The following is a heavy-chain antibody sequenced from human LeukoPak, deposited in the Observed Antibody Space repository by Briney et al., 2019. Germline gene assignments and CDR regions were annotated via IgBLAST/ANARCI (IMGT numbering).Heavy chain of an antibody. V-gene: IGHV3-23*01. CDR2: ISGSGGST. CDR1: GFFFSSYA. CDR3: AKIMVRGVINAFDI. Sequence: GGSLRLSCATSGFFFSSYAMSWVRQAPGKGLEWVSAISGSGGSTYYADSVKGRFTISRDNSKNTLYLQMNSLRAEDTAVYYCAKIMVRGVINAFDIWGQGTMVTVSS. J-gene: IGHJ3*02. D-gene: IGHD3-10*01.